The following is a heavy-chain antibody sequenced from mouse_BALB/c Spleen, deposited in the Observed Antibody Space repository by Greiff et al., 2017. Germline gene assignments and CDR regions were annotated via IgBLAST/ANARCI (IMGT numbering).Heavy chain of an antibody. V-gene: IGHV1-9*01. D-gene: IGHD2-3*01. CDR1: GYTFSSYW. J-gene: IGHJ2*01. CDR3: ARSVYDGYYGDY. Sequence: QGQLQQSGAELMKPGASVKISCKATGYTFSSYWIEWVKQRPGHGLEWIGEILPGSGSTNYNEKFKGKATFTADTSSNTAYMQLSSLTSEDSAVYYCARSVYDGYYGDYWGQGTTLTVSS. CDR2: ILPGSGST.